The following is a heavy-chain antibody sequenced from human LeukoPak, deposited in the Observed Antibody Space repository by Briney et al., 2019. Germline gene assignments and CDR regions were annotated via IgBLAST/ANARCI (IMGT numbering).Heavy chain of an antibody. Sequence: ASVNVSCKSSGYTFTVYYMHWVRQAPGQGLELMGWINPNSGGTNYAQKFQGRVTMTRDTSISTAYMELSRLRSDDTAVYYCARGVLNVDIDYWGQGTLVTVSS. CDR1: GYTFTVYY. J-gene: IGHJ4*02. D-gene: IGHD4/OR15-4a*01. CDR2: INPNSGGT. V-gene: IGHV1-2*02. CDR3: ARGVLNVDIDY.